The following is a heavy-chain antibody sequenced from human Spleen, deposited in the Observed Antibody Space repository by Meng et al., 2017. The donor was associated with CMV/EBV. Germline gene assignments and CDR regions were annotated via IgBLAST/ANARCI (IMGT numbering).Heavy chain of an antibody. CDR3: AREGYYDSSGPIGY. CDR2: IYTSGST. J-gene: IGHJ4*02. V-gene: IGHV4-4*07. D-gene: IGHD3-22*01. Sequence: QGVLVGPGPGLWMPSETLSLTCTVSGGSISSYYWSWIRQPAGKGLEWIGRIYTSGSTNYNPSLKSRVTMSVDTSKNQFSLKLSSVTAADTAVYYCAREGYYDSSGPIGYWGQGTLVTVSS. CDR1: GGSISSYY.